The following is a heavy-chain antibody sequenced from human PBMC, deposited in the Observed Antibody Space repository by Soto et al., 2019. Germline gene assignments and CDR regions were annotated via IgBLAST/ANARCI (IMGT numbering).Heavy chain of an antibody. J-gene: IGHJ4*02. CDR3: AREPYLPMARNDF. CDR2: IYYSGTT. Sequence: SETLSLTCTVSGGSISSADFFWTWLRQPPGKGLEWLGYIYYSGTTYCIPSLKGRLIISIDTSRNQFSLSLNSVTAADTAVYFCAREPYLPMARNDFWGQGAQVTVSS. CDR1: GGSISSADFF. D-gene: IGHD3-10*01. V-gene: IGHV4-30-4*01.